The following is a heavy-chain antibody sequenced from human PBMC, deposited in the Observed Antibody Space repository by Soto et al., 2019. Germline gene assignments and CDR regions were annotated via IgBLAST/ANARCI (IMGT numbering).Heavy chain of an antibody. V-gene: IGHV3-30*18. CDR1: GFTFSTSG. D-gene: IGHD6-13*01. CDR3: AKDWGSSGWYNWFAP. J-gene: IGHJ5*02. Sequence: QVQLVESGGGLVQSGRSLRLSCAASGFTFSTSGLHWIRQAPGKGLEWVAMISHDGGATYYVDSVKGRFTISRDTDKNTLHLQMDSLRPEDTATYYCAKDWGSSGWYNWFAPLGQGTLVTVSS. CDR2: ISHDGGAT.